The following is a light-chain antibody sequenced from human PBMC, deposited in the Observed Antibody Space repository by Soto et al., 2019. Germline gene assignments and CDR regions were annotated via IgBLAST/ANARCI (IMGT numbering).Light chain of an antibody. J-gene: IGLJ2*01. CDR2: EGS. Sequence: QSALTQPASVSGSPGQSITIFCTGTSSDVGSYNLVSWYQQYPGKAPKLMIYEGSKRPSGVSNRFSGSKSGNTASLTISGLQAEDEADYYCCSYAGSSTLVFGGGTKLTVL. V-gene: IGLV2-23*01. CDR3: CSYAGSSTLV. CDR1: SSDVGSYNL.